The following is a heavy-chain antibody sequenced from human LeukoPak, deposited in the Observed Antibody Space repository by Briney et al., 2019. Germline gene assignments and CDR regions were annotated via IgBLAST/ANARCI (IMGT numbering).Heavy chain of an antibody. V-gene: IGHV3-7*03. CDR3: AMKAVPRPRLHDAFDF. Sequence: PGGSLRLSCAASEFTFSHHWMTWVRQAPGKGLELVANIKQDGSEKYYVDSVKGRFTISRDNSKNTLYLQMNSLRADDTAVYYCAMKAVPRPRLHDAFDFWGQGTVVSVSS. CDR2: IKQDGSEK. CDR1: EFTFSHHW. D-gene: IGHD5-24*01. J-gene: IGHJ3*01.